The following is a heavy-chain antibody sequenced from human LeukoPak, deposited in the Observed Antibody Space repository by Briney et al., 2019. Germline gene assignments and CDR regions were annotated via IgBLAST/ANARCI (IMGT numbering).Heavy chain of an antibody. J-gene: IGHJ4*02. V-gene: IGHV1-18*01. Sequence: ASVKVSCKASGYTFTSYGISWVRQAPGQGLEWMGWISAYNGYTNYAQKLQGRVAMTTDTSTSTAYMELRSLRSDDTAVYYCVRHYCSGGSCYSIFDYWGQGTLVTVSS. D-gene: IGHD2-15*01. CDR2: ISAYNGYT. CDR3: VRHYCSGGSCYSIFDY. CDR1: GYTFTSYG.